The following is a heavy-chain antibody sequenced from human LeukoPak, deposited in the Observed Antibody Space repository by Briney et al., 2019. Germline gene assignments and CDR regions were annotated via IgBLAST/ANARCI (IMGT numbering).Heavy chain of an antibody. D-gene: IGHD2-2*01. CDR2: INPSGGST. Sequence: ASVKVSCKASGYTFTSYYMHWVRQSPGQALEWMVIINPSGGSTSYAQKFQGRVTMTRDTSTSTVYMELSSLRSEDTAVYYCAREEDGSSTSMPPGYFDYWGQGTLVTVSS. CDR1: GYTFTSYY. J-gene: IGHJ4*02. CDR3: AREEDGSSTSMPPGYFDY. V-gene: IGHV1-46*01.